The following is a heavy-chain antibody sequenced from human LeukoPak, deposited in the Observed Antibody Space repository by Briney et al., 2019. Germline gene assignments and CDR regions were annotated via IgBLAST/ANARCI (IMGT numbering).Heavy chain of an antibody. V-gene: IGHV4-4*02. CDR3: ATYADSSGYRFDY. CDR1: GDSISSPKW. J-gene: IGHJ4*02. Sequence: PSETLSLTCAVSGDSISSPKWWSWVRQPPGRGLEWIGEIHHPGSTHYNPSLKSRVSMSLDKSKNQFSLSLNSVTAADAAVYYCATYADSSGYRFDYWGPGTLVTVSS. D-gene: IGHD3-22*01. CDR2: IHHPGST.